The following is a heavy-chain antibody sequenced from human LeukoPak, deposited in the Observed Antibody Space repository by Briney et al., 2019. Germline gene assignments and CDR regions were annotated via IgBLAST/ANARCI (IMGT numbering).Heavy chain of an antibody. V-gene: IGHV4-39*01. J-gene: IGHJ6*02. CDR3: GCHSYGIDV. CDR2: IYYSVST. Sequence: SETLSLTCTVSGGSISSSSYYWGWIRQPPGKGLEWIGRIYYSVSTYYNPSLKSRVTISVDTSKNQFSLKLSSVTAADTAVYYCGCHSYGIDVWGQGTTVTVSS. CDR1: GGSISSSSYY.